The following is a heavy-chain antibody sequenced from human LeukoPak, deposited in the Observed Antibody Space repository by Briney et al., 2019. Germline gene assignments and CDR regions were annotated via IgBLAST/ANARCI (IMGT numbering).Heavy chain of an antibody. CDR2: INPNSGGT. CDR1: GYTFTGYY. J-gene: IGHJ4*02. D-gene: IGHD2-2*01. Sequence: GASVKVSCKASGYTFTGYYMHWVRQAPGQGLEWMGWINPNSGGTNYAQKFQGRVTMTRDTSISTAYMELSGLRSDDTAVYYCARDSGRGYCSSTSCYPDYWGQGTLVTVSS. CDR3: ARDSGRGYCSSTSCYPDY. V-gene: IGHV1-2*02.